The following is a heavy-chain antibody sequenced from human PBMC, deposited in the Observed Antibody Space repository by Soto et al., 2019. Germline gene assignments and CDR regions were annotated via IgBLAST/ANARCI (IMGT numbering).Heavy chain of an antibody. CDR2: ISAYNGNT. J-gene: IGHJ4*02. V-gene: IGHV1-18*01. D-gene: IGHD5-12*01. CDR3: ARDHWLDSGYEGARYFDY. CDR1: GYTFTSYG. Sequence: GASVKVSCKASGYTFTSYGTSWVRQAPGQGLEWMGWISAYNGNTNYAQKLQGRVTMTTDTSTSTAYMELRSLRSDDTAVYYCARDHWLDSGYEGARYFDYWGQGTLVTVSS.